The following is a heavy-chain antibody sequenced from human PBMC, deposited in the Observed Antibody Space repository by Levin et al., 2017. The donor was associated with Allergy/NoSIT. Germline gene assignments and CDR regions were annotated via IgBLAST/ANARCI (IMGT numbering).Heavy chain of an antibody. J-gene: IGHJ5*02. CDR2: INYSGST. Sequence: SETLSLTCTVSGSTTSLFYWNWIRQTPGKGLEWIGYINYSGSTKNNPSLKSRVTISLDTSKSQFSLLLTSVTAADTAVYYCGRDTGGGWFDHWGQGTLVPVSS. V-gene: IGHV4-59*01. CDR1: GSTTSLFY. D-gene: IGHD3-16*01. CDR3: GRDTGGGWFDH.